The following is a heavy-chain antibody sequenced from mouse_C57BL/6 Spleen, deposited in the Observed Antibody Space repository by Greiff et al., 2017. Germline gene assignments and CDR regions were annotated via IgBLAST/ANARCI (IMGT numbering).Heavy chain of an antibody. J-gene: IGHJ4*01. D-gene: IGHD3-2*02. Sequence: EVQVVESGGGLVKPGGSLKLSCAASGFTFSDYGMHWVRQAPEKGLEWVAYISSGSSTIYYAATVKGRFTISRDNAKNTRFLQMTSLRSEDTAMYYCARPLDSSIYYAMDYWGQGTSVTVSS. V-gene: IGHV5-17*01. CDR2: ISSGSSTI. CDR1: GFTFSDYG. CDR3: ARPLDSSIYYAMDY.